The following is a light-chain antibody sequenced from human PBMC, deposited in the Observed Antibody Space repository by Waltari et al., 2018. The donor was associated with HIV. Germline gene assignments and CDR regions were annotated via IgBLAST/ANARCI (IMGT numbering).Light chain of an antibody. V-gene: IGKV1-5*03. CDR3: QQYNSDFYT. CDR2: KAS. CDR1: QNVDSW. J-gene: IGKJ2*01. Sequence: IQMTQSPSILSASLVDRITITCRASQNVDSWLAWYQQRPGRAPKLLIYKASNLEYGVPARFTGSGAGTNFTLTINSLHPDDFATYYCQQYNSDFYTFGLGTRLDLK.